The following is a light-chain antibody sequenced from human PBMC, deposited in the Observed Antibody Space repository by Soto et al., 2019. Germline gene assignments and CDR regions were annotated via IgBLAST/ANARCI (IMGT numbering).Light chain of an antibody. J-gene: IGKJ1*01. Sequence: EIMLTQTAGTLSLSPGARATLSCRTSQSVSGSYLAWYQQKPGQAPRLLIYDASSRATGIPDRFSGSGSGTDFTLTISRLEPEDFAVYYCQQYASSPRTFGQGTKVDI. V-gene: IGKV3-20*01. CDR2: DAS. CDR3: QQYASSPRT. CDR1: QSVSGSY.